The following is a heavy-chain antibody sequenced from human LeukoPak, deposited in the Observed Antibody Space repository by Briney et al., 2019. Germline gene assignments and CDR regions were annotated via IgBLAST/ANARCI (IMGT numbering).Heavy chain of an antibody. CDR3: ARVSSGWYEGFDY. CDR1: GFTFSSYW. Sequence: GGSLRLSCGASGFTFSSYWMHWVRHAPGKGLVWVSRINSDGSSTIYADSVKGRFTISRDNAKNTLYLQMNSLRAEDTAVYYCARVSSGWYEGFDYWGQGTLVTVSS. CDR2: INSDGSST. D-gene: IGHD6-19*01. V-gene: IGHV3-74*01. J-gene: IGHJ4*02.